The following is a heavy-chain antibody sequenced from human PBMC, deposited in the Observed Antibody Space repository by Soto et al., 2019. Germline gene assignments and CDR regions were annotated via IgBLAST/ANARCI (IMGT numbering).Heavy chain of an antibody. CDR2: IIPIFGTA. CDR3: ARDSVIIFLGTTYCYYGIAF. CDR1: GGSFGSYA. Sequence: GSSVKVCCKDSGGSFGSYAISWVRQSPGQRLEWMGGIIPIFGTANYAQKFQGRVTITADESTSTAYMELSSLRSEDTAVYYCARDSVIIFLGTTYCYYGIAFRTQGSTVTVS. J-gene: IGHJ6*02. D-gene: IGHD3-10*01. V-gene: IGHV1-69*13.